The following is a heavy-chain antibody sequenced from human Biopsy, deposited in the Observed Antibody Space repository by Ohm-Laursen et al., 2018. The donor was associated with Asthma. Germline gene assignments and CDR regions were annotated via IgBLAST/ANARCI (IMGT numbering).Heavy chain of an antibody. CDR3: ARASYDILTGYYNYFDY. CDR1: GGSISSSSYY. D-gene: IGHD3-9*01. J-gene: IGHJ4*02. CDR2: IYYSGST. Sequence: TLSLTCTVSGGSISSSSYYWGWIRQPPGKGLEWIGSIYYSGSTYYNPSLKSRVTISVDTSKNQLSLKLSSVTAADTAVYYCARASYDILTGYYNYFDYWGQGTLVTVSS. V-gene: IGHV4-39*01.